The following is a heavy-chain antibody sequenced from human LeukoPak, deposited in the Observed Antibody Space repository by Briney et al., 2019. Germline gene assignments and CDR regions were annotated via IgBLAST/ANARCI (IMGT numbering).Heavy chain of an antibody. J-gene: IGHJ4*02. CDR2: INPSGGST. Sequence: ASVKVSCKASGYTFTSYYMHWVRQAPGQGLEWMGIINPSGGSTSYAQKFQGRVTMTRDMSTSTVYMELSSLRSEDTAVYYCASQGYSSGWWEYYFDYWGQGTLVTVSS. D-gene: IGHD6-19*01. CDR1: GYTFTSYY. CDR3: ASQGYSSGWWEYYFDY. V-gene: IGHV1-46*01.